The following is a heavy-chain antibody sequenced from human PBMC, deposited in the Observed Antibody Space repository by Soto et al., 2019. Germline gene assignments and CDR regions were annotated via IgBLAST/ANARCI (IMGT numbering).Heavy chain of an antibody. CDR1: GFSLSTSGVG. J-gene: IGHJ3*02. D-gene: IGHD6-6*01. CDR2: IYWSGDE. CDR3: ARGLATLPVFAFDI. V-gene: IGHV2-5*01. Sequence: QGTLKESGPTLVKPTQTLTLTCSFSGFSLSTSGVGVGWIRQSPGKAPEWLALIYWSGDEHYRPSLKSRLSIIKDTSKNHVVLIMSDMDPVDTATYYCARGLATLPVFAFDIWGPGTMVTVSS.